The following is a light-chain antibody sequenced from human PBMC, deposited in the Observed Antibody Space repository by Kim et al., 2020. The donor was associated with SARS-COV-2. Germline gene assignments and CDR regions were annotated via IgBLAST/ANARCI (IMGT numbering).Light chain of an antibody. J-gene: IGLJ3*02. CDR2: AVT. V-gene: IGLV2-14*04. Sequence: GRSLTVSCTGTSSDVGGYSFVSWYQRHPGKAPKLMIYAVTKRPSGVSNRFSGSKSGNTASLTISGLQAEDEADYYCTSYTSSITWVFGGGTQLTVL. CDR1: SSDVGGYSF. CDR3: TSYTSSITWV.